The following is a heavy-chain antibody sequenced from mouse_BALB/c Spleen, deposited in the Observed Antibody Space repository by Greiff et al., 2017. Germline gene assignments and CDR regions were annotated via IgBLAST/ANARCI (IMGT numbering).Heavy chain of an antibody. J-gene: IGHJ2*01. CDR1: GFTFSSYG. Sequence: EVQVVESGGDLVKPGGSLKLSCAASGFTFSSYGMSWVRQTPDKRLEWVATISSGGSYTYYPDSVKGRFTISRDNAKNTLYLQMSSLKSEDTAMYYCAIPDRGNYLLYWGQGTTLTVSS. D-gene: IGHD1-1*02. CDR3: AIPDRGNYLLY. V-gene: IGHV5-6*01. CDR2: ISSGGSYT.